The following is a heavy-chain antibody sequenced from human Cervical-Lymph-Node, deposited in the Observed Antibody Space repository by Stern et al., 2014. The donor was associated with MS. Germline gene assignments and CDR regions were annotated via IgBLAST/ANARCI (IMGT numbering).Heavy chain of an antibody. V-gene: IGHV3-9*01. J-gene: IGHJ4*02. CDR3: AKDIAGPVI. CDR1: GFIFDHYA. D-gene: IGHD2/OR15-2a*01. Sequence: EVQLVQSGGGLVQPGRSLRLSCAASGFIFDHYAMHWVRQVPGKGLEWVSVISWNSGVTGYADSVKGRFTISRDNAKNSLFLQMNGLRADDTAVYYCAKDIAGPVIWGQGTLVTVSS. CDR2: ISWNSGVT.